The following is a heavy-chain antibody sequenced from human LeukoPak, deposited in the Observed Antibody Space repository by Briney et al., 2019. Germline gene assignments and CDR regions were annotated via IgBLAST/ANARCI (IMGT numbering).Heavy chain of an antibody. Sequence: SQTLSLTCAISGDSVSSNSAAWNWIRQSPSRGLEWLGRTYYRSKWYNDYAVSVKSRITINPDTSKNQFSLQLNSVTPEDTAVYYCARGRGIQLWPRRYYFDYWGQGTLVTVSS. CDR1: GDSVSSNSAA. V-gene: IGHV6-1*01. CDR3: ARGRGIQLWPRRYYFDY. CDR2: TYYRSKWYN. J-gene: IGHJ4*02. D-gene: IGHD5-18*01.